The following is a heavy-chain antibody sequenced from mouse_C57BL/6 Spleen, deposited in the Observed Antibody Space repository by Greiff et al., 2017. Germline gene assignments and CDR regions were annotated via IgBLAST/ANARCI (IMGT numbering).Heavy chain of an antibody. CDR1: GYTFTSYW. J-gene: IGHJ2*01. Sequence: VQLQQPGAELVRPGSSVKLSCKASGYTFTSYWMHWVKQRPIQGLEWIGNIDPSDSETHYNQKFKDKATLTVDKSSSTAYMQLSSLTSEDSAVYYCASEGITTVLDYWGQGTTLTVSS. CDR2: IDPSDSET. CDR3: ASEGITTVLDY. D-gene: IGHD1-1*01. V-gene: IGHV1-52*01.